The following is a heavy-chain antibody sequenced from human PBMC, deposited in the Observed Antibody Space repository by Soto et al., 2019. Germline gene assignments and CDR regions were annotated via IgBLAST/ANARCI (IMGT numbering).Heavy chain of an antibody. Sequence: SETLSLTCAVYGGSFSGYYWSWIRQPPGKGLEWIGEINHSGSTNYNPSLKSRVTISVDTSKNQFSLKLSSVTAADTAVYYCARGPRRDTPKTYYYYYYYMDVWGKGTTVTVSS. CDR2: INHSGST. J-gene: IGHJ6*03. V-gene: IGHV4-34*01. CDR3: ARGPRRDTPKTYYYYYYYMDV. CDR1: GGSFSGYY. D-gene: IGHD5-18*01.